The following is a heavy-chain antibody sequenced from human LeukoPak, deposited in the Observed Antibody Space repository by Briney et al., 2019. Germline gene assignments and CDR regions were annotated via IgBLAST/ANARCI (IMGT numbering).Heavy chain of an antibody. CDR2: ISAYNGNT. CDR3: ARQPPAAAGQYNWFDP. CDR1: GYTFTSYG. Sequence: ASVKVSCKASGYTFTSYGISWVRQAPGQGLEWMGWISAYNGNTNYARKLQGRVTMTTDTSTSTAYMELRSLRSDDTAVYYCARQPPAAAGQYNWFDPWGQGTLVTVSS. D-gene: IGHD6-13*01. V-gene: IGHV1-18*01. J-gene: IGHJ5*02.